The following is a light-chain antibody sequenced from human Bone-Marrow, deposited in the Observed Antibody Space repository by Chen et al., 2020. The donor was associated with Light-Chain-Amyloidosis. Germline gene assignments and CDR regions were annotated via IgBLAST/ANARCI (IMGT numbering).Light chain of an antibody. CDR1: SSNIGANYD. CDR3: QSYDRSLSGSV. J-gene: IGLJ3*02. Sequence: QSVLTQPPSVSGAPGQRLTLSCTGRSSNIGANYDVHWYQQLPGTAPKLLIFGTTNRPSGVPDRFSCSQSGTSAALAITGLQAEDEADYYCQSYDRSLSGSVFGGGTKLTVL. CDR2: GTT. V-gene: IGLV1-40*01.